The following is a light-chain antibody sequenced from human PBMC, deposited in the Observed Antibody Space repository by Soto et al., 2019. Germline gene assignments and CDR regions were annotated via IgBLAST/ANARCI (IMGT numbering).Light chain of an antibody. V-gene: IGKV1-39*01. Sequence: DIQMTQSPSSLSASVRDTVTITCRASQSISVHLNWYQQKPGKVPKLLIYAASNLQSGVPSSFSGSGSETDFALTICSLQPEGFATYSCQQSYITPYTFSQGTKWPIK. CDR1: QSISVH. CDR2: AAS. J-gene: IGKJ2*01. CDR3: QQSYITPYT.